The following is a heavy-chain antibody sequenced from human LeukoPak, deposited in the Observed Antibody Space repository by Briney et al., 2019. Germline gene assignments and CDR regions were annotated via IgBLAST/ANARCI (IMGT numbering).Heavy chain of an antibody. V-gene: IGHV1-69*13. D-gene: IGHD3-10*01. CDR2: IVPIFGTT. J-gene: IGHJ4*02. CDR1: GGTFSSYA. Sequence: SVKVSCKASGGTFSSYAINLVRQAPGQGLEWMGRIVPIFGTTNYAQNFQGRVTITADESTSTAYMELSSLRSEDTAVYYCTRSRGSGSYLDYWGQGTLGTVSS. CDR3: TRSRGSGSYLDY.